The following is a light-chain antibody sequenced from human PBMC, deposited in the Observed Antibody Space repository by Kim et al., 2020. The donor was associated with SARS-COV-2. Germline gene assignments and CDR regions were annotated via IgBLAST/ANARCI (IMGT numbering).Light chain of an antibody. CDR3: QVWDSSSDHPE. J-gene: IGLJ3*02. Sequence: APGMTARITCGGDDIGGKTVHWYQQKPGQAPVVVIYYDSDRPSGIPERFSGSNSGNMATLTINRVEVGDEADYCCQVWDSSSDHPEFGGGTQLTVL. V-gene: IGLV3-21*04. CDR1: DIGGKT. CDR2: YDS.